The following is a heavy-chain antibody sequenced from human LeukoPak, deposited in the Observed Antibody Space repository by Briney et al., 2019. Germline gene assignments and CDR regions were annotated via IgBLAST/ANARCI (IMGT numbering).Heavy chain of an antibody. CDR3: ARDGTVAGSFKY. J-gene: IGHJ4*02. CDR1: GFTFSSYG. D-gene: IGHD6-19*01. V-gene: IGHV3-33*01. CDR2: IWDDGSNK. Sequence: GGSLRLSCAASGFTFSSYGMHWVRQAPGKGLEWVTVIWDDGSNKYYADSVKGRFTISRDNSKNTLYLQMNSLRAEDTAAYYCARDGTVAGSFKYWGQGTLVTVPS.